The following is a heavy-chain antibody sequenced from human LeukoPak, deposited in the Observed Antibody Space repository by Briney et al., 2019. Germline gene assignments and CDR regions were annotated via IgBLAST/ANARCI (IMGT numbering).Heavy chain of an antibody. CDR2: ISSSSSYI. CDR1: GFTFSSYS. Sequence: KPGGSLRLSCAASGFTFSSYSMNWVRQAPGKGLEWVSSISSSSSYIYYADSVKGRFTISRDNAKNSLYLQMNSLRVEDTAVYYCARILEGYHYYMDVWGKGTTVTVSS. CDR3: ARILEGYHYYMDV. J-gene: IGHJ6*03. V-gene: IGHV3-21*01.